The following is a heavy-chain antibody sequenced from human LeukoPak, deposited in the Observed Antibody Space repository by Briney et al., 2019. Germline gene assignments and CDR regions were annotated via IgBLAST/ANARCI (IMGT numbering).Heavy chain of an antibody. CDR3: SRWSAGSLDY. CDR1: GYTFTSYG. V-gene: IGHV1-18*01. J-gene: IGHJ4*02. Sequence: ASVKVSCKASGYTFTSYGISWVRQAPGQGLEWMGWISAYNGNTNYAQKLQGRVTMTTDTSTSTAYMELRSLRAEDTAVYYCSRWSAGSLDYWGQGTPVTVSS. CDR2: ISAYNGNT. D-gene: IGHD1-26*01.